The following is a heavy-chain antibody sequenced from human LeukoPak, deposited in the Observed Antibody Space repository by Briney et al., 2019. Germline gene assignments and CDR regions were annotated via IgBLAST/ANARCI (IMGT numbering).Heavy chain of an antibody. CDR2: VHNDGSA. J-gene: IGHJ4*02. V-gene: IGHV3-66*01. CDR1: GFTVSSNY. Sequence: GGSLRLSCAASGFTVSSNYMSWVRQAPGKGLEWVSVVHNDGSAYYADSVKGRFTISRDNSRNALYLQMNSLRAEDTAVYYCEVWGYPGFDYWGQGTLVTVSP. CDR3: EVWGYPGFDY. D-gene: IGHD7-27*01.